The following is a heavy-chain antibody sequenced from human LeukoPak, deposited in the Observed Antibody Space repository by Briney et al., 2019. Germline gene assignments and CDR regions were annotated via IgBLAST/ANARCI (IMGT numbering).Heavy chain of an antibody. CDR1: GGSVSSGSYY. J-gene: IGHJ4*02. D-gene: IGHD3-22*01. Sequence: PSETLSLTCTVSGGSVSSGSYYWSWIRQPAGKGLEWIGRIYTSVSTNYNPSLKSRVTISVDTSKNQFSLKLTSVTAADTAVYYCARGDYDSSGFIFDYWGQGTLVTVSS. CDR2: IYTSVST. V-gene: IGHV4-61*02. CDR3: ARGDYDSSGFIFDY.